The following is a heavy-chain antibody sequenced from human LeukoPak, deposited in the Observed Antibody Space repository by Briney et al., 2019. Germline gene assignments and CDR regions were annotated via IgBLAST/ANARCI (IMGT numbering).Heavy chain of an antibody. V-gene: IGHV1-69*13. J-gene: IGHJ4*02. Sequence: ASVKVSCKASGGTFISYAISWVRQAPGQGLEWMGGIIPIFGTANYAQKFQGRVTITADESTSTAYMELSSLRSEDTAVYYCARTEVRGVIRFRFDYWGQGTLVTVSS. CDR1: GGTFISYA. D-gene: IGHD3-10*01. CDR2: IIPIFGTA. CDR3: ARTEVRGVIRFRFDY.